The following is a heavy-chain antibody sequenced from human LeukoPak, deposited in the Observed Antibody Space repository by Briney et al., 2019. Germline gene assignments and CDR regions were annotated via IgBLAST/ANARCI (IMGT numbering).Heavy chain of an antibody. Sequence: ASVKVSCKASGYTFTSYDINWVRQATGQGLEWMGWMNPNSGNTGYAQKFQGRVTMTRNTSISTAYMELSSLRSEDTALYYCARGQMEFYSGSYGWVDYGGQGTLVTVSS. D-gene: IGHD1-26*01. CDR3: ARGQMEFYSGSYGWVDY. J-gene: IGHJ4*02. CDR2: MNPNSGNT. CDR1: GYTFTSYD. V-gene: IGHV1-8*01.